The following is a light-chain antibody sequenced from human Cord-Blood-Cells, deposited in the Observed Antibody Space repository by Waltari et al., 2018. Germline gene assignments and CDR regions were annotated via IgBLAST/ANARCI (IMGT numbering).Light chain of an antibody. CDR2: NVS. CDR1: SSDAGGYNY. Sequence: SALTQPRLVSGSAGQSVTISCTGTSSDAGGYNYVSRYQQHPCKAPTLMIYNVSKLPSGVPDLLAGSKSGNTASLTISGLQAEDEADYYGCSYAGSHVVFGGGTKLTVL. J-gene: IGLJ2*01. V-gene: IGLV2-11*01. CDR3: CSYAGSHVV.